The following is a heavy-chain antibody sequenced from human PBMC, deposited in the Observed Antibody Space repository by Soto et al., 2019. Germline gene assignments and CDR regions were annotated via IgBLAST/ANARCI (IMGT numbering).Heavy chain of an antibody. CDR2: ISAYNGNT. J-gene: IGHJ6*02. CDR1: GYTFTSYG. CDR3: AYYYDSSGSPRYGMDV. V-gene: IGHV1-18*01. D-gene: IGHD3-22*01. Sequence: GASVKVSCKASGYTFTSYGISWVRQAPGQGLEWMGWISAYNGNTNYAQKLQGRVTMTTDTSTSTAYMELRSLRSDDTAVYYCAYYYDSSGSPRYGMDVWGQGTTVTVSS.